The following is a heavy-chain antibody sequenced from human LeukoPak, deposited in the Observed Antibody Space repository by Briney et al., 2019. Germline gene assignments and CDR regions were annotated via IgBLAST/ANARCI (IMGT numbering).Heavy chain of an antibody. CDR3: ARVSSAPSGSYSTPYNWFDP. CDR1: GGSISSSSYY. CDR2: IYYSGST. D-gene: IGHD1-26*01. J-gene: IGHJ5*02. Sequence: PSETLSLTCTVSGGSISSSSYYWGWIRQPPGKGLEWIGSIYYSGSTYYNPSLKSRVTISVDTSKNQFSLKLSSVTAADTAVYYCARVSSAPSGSYSTPYNWFDPWGQGTLVTVSS. V-gene: IGHV4-39*07.